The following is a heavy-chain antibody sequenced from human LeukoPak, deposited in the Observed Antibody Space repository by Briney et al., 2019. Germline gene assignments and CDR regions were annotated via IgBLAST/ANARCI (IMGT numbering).Heavy chain of an antibody. CDR2: IKEEGSEK. CDR3: ARGLGNDFPDFDY. V-gene: IGHV3-7*01. D-gene: IGHD3/OR15-3a*01. J-gene: IGHJ4*02. Sequence: GGSLRLSCAASGFAFNSQTMSWVRQAPGKGLEWVASIKEEGSEKHYVDSVKGRFTISRDNAKNSLYLQMNSLRVEDTAVYYCARGLGNDFPDFDYWGQGTLVTVSS. CDR1: GFAFNSQT.